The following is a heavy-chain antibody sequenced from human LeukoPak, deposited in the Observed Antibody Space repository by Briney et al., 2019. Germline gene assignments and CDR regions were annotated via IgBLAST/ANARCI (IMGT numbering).Heavy chain of an antibody. V-gene: IGHV3-48*03. J-gene: IGHJ4*02. Sequence: GGSLRLSCAASGFTFSSYEMNWVRQAPGKGLEWVSYISSSGSTIYYADSVKGRFTISRDNAENSLYLQMNSLRAEDTAVYYCARGVGDGYNFDYFDYWGQGTLVTVSS. CDR1: GFTFSSYE. D-gene: IGHD5-24*01. CDR2: ISSSGSTI. CDR3: ARGVGDGYNFDYFDY.